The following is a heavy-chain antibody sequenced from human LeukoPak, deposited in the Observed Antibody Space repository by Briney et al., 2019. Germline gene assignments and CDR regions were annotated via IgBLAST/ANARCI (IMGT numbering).Heavy chain of an antibody. CDR2: IYYSGST. J-gene: IGHJ3*02. D-gene: IGHD3-9*01. CDR1: GGSISSSSYY. Sequence: SETLSLTCTVSGGSISSSSYYWGWIRQPPGKGLEWIGSIYYSGSTYYNPSLKSRVTISVDTSKNQFSLKLSSVTAADTAVYYCARLLTKERVDAFDIWGQGTMVTVSS. V-gene: IGHV4-39*07. CDR3: ARLLTKERVDAFDI.